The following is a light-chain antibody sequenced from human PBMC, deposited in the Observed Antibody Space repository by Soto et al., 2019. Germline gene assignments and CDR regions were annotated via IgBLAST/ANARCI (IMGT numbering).Light chain of an antibody. CDR2: DAS. V-gene: IGKV3-11*01. CDR1: QSVSSY. CDR3: QQGLT. J-gene: IGKJ4*01. Sequence: EIVLTRSPATLSLSPGERATLSCRASQSVSSYLAWYQQEPGQAPRLLIYDASNRATGIPARFSGSGSGTDFTLTISSLEPEDFAVYYCQQGLTLGGGTKVDIK.